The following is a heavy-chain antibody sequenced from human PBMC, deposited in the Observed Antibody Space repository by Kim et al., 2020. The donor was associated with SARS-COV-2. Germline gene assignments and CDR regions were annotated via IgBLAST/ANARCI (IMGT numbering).Heavy chain of an antibody. CDR2: MNPNSGNT. Sequence: ASVKVSCKPSGYTFTSYDINWVRQATGQGLEWMGWMNPNSGNTGYAQKFQGRVTMTRNTSISTAYMELSSLRSEDTAVYYCARGRGSKQWLSTVRFDPWGQGTLVTVSS. D-gene: IGHD6-19*01. CDR3: ARGRGSKQWLSTVRFDP. CDR1: GYTFTSYD. V-gene: IGHV1-8*01. J-gene: IGHJ5*02.